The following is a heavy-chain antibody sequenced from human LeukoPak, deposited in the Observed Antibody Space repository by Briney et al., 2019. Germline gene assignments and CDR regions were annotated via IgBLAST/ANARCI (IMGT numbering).Heavy chain of an antibody. CDR3: ASVILYGDYLRY. Sequence: SETLSLTCTVSRGSISTFYWSWIRQPAGKGLEWIGHIYTSGTTNYNPSLKSRVTMSIDTSKNQFSLKLSSVTAADTAVYYCASVILYGDYLRYWGQGTLVTVSS. CDR2: IYTSGTT. D-gene: IGHD4-17*01. CDR1: RGSISTFY. V-gene: IGHV4-4*07. J-gene: IGHJ4*02.